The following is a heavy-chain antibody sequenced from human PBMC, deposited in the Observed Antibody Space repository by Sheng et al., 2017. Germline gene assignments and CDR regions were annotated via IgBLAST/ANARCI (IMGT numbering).Heavy chain of an antibody. D-gene: IGHD6-6*01. CDR2: IIPILGIA. CDR3: AVGSSSPHYYYYYMDV. V-gene: IGHV1-69*02. CDR1: GGTFSSYT. Sequence: QVQLVQSGAEVKKPGSSVKVSCKASGGTFSSYTISWVRQAPGQGLEWMGRIIPILGIANYAQKFQGRVTITADKSTSTAYMELSSLRSEDTAVYYCAVGSSSPHYYYYYMDVWGKGTTVTVSS. J-gene: IGHJ6*03.